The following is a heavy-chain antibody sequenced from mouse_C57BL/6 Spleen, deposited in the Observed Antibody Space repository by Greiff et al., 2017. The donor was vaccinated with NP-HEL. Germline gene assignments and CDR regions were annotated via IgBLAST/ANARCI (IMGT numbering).Heavy chain of an antibody. D-gene: IGHD2-12*01. V-gene: IGHV1-50*01. J-gene: IGHJ4*01. CDR2: IDPSDSYT. Sequence: QVQLQQPGAELVKPGASVKLSCKASGYTFTSYWMQWVKQRPGQGLEWIGEIDPSDSYTNYNQKFKGKATLTVDTSSSTAYMQLSSLTSEDSAVYYCARYLTRDYAMDYWGQGTSVTVSS. CDR3: ARYLTRDYAMDY. CDR1: GYTFTSYW.